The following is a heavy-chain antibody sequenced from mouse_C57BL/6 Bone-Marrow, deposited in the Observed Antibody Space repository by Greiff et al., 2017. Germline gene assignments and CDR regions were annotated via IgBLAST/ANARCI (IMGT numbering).Heavy chain of an antibody. CDR1: GYTFTSYW. D-gene: IGHD1-1*01. CDR3: AREANYYGSSYHAMDY. Sequence: QVQLQQSGAELVKPGASVKMSCKASGYTFTSYWITWVKQRPGQGLEWIGDIYPGSGSTNYNEKFKSKATLTVDTSSSTAYMQLSSLTSEDSAVYYCAREANYYGSSYHAMDYWGQGTSVTVSS. CDR2: IYPGSGST. J-gene: IGHJ4*01. V-gene: IGHV1-55*01.